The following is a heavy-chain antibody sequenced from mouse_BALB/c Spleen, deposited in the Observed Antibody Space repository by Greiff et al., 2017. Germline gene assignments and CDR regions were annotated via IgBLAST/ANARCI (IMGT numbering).Heavy chain of an antibody. CDR2: ISDGGSYT. V-gene: IGHV5-4*02. CDR1: GFTFSDYY. CDR3: ARVLIYDGYPYAMDY. D-gene: IGHD2-3*01. Sequence: EVHLVESGGGLVKPGGSLKLSCAASGFTFSDYYMYWVRQTPEKRLEWVATISDGGSYTYYPDSVKGRFTISRDNAKNNLYLQMSSLKSEDTAMYYCARVLIYDGYPYAMDYWGQGTSVTVSS. J-gene: IGHJ4*01.